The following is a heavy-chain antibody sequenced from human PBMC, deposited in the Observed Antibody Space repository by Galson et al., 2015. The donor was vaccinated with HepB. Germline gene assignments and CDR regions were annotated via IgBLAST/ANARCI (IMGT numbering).Heavy chain of an antibody. V-gene: IGHV3-30*04. CDR2: ITYDGTNK. Sequence: SLRLSCAASGFTFNSYAMHWVRQAPGKGLQWVAVITYDGTNKFYARSVKGRFTISRDNSGNTLFLHMNSLRPGDTARYYCVKGGGYSATRGSGGFDSWGQGALVTVSS. D-gene: IGHD5-12*01. CDR1: GFTFNSYA. J-gene: IGHJ4*02. CDR3: VKGGGYSATRGSGGFDS.